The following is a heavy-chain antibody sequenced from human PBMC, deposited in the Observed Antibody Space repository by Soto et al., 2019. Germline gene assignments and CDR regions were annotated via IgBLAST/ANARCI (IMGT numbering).Heavy chain of an antibody. CDR1: GFPINVTY. D-gene: IGHD6-25*01. V-gene: IGHV3-53*01. J-gene: IGHJ2*01. CDR2: LYADGST. CDR3: ARTAEGDTPRTHWYFDL. Sequence: AVGSLRLSCAASGFPINVTYLSWVRQAPGKGLEWLSVLYADGSTYYIDSVKGRFRISRDNAKNTLYLQMDNLRADDTAMYFCARTAEGDTPRTHWYFDLWGRGTPVTVSS.